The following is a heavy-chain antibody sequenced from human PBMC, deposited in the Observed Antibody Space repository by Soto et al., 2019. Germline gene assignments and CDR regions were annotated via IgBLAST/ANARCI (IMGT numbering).Heavy chain of an antibody. J-gene: IGHJ4*02. CDR3: ATGRVLYGSEY. Sequence: QVQLQESGPGLVKPSETLSLTCTVSGGYISSYYWSWIRQPAGRGLQWLGYIYHTESTTYNYNPSLKSRVTISLDTSKNPFSLKLSSVTAADTAVYYCATGRVLYGSEYWGQGTLVTVSS. V-gene: IGHV4-59*03. CDR1: GGYISSYY. D-gene: IGHD3-10*01. CDR2: IYHTESTTY.